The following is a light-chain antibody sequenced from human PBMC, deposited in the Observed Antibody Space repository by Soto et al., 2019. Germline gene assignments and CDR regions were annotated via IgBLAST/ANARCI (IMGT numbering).Light chain of an antibody. Sequence: ECVLTQSPGTLSLSPGERATLSCRASQTVRNNYLAWYQQKPGQAPRLLIYDSSSRATGIPDRFSGGGSGTVFALTISRLEPEDFAVYSCQQFSSSPLTVGGGTKVEIK. J-gene: IGKJ4*01. CDR3: QQFSSSPLT. CDR1: QTVRNNY. V-gene: IGKV3-20*01. CDR2: DSS.